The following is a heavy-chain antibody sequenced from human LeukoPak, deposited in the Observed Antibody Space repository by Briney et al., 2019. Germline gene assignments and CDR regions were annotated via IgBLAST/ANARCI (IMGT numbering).Heavy chain of an antibody. D-gene: IGHD2-15*01. J-gene: IGHJ4*02. CDR3: ARDRPVVAATEGFDY. CDR1: GYTFTSYG. Sequence: ASVKVSCKASGYTFTSYGVSWVRQAPGQGLEWMGWISAYNGNTNYAQKLQGRVTMTTDTSTSTAYMELRSLRSDDTAVYYCARDRPVVAATEGFDYWGQGTLVTVSS. CDR2: ISAYNGNT. V-gene: IGHV1-18*01.